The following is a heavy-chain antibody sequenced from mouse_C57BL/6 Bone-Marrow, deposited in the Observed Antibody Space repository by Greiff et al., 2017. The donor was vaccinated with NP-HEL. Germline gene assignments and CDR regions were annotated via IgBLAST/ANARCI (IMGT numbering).Heavy chain of an antibody. CDR2: INPYNGGT. J-gene: IGHJ2*01. Sequence: VQLKESGPVLVKPGASVKMSCKASGYTFTDYYMNWVKQSHGKSLEWIGVINPYNGGTSYNQKFKGKATLTVDKSSSTAYMELNSLTSEDSAVYYCARKLGIDYWGQGTTLTVSS. CDR1: GYTFTDYY. V-gene: IGHV1-19*01. CDR3: ARKLGIDY. D-gene: IGHD4-1*01.